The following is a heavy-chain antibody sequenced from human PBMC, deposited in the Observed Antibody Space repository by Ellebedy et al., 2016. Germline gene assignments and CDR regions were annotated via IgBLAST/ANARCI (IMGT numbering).Heavy chain of an antibody. D-gene: IGHD4-23*01. J-gene: IGHJ4*02. CDR3: ARDLYGGNSGGDLDY. V-gene: IGHV3-30-3*01. CDR1: GFTFSTYA. CDR2: VSYDGSHK. Sequence: GESLKISXAASGFTFSTYAMHWVRQAPGKGLEWVAIVSYDGSHKYYADSVKGRFTISRDNSKNTLYLQMNSLRADDTAVYYCARDLYGGNSGGDLDYWGQGTLVTVSS.